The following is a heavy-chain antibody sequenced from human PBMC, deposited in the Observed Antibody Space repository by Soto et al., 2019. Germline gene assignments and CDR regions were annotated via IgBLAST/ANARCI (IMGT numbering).Heavy chain of an antibody. J-gene: IGHJ5*02. CDR2: ISAYNGNT. CDR3: ARDGREAYCGGDCYS. V-gene: IGHV1-18*01. D-gene: IGHD2-21*02. Sequence: ASVKVSCTASGYTFTSYGISWVRQAPGQGLEWMGWISAYNGNTNYAQKLQGRVTMTTDTSTSTAYMELRSLRSDDTAVYYCARDGREAYCGGDCYSWGQGTLVTVSS. CDR1: GYTFTSYG.